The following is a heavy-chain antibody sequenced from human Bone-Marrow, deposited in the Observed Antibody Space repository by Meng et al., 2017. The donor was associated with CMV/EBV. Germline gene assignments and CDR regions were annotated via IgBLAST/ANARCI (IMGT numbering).Heavy chain of an antibody. Sequence: SETLSLTCTVPCGSISSSSYNWGWIRQPPGKGLEWIGSIYYSGSTYYNPSLKSRVTISVDTSKNQFSLKLSSVTAADTAVYYCARASRSRYCSSTSCLGGYFDYWGQGTLVTVSS. D-gene: IGHD2-2*01. J-gene: IGHJ4*02. CDR3: ARASRSRYCSSTSCLGGYFDY. CDR1: CGSISSSSYN. V-gene: IGHV4-39*07. CDR2: IYYSGST.